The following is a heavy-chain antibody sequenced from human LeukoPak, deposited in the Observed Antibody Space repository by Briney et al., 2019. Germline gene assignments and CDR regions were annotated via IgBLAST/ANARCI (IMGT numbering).Heavy chain of an antibody. D-gene: IGHD3-22*01. J-gene: IGHJ4*02. Sequence: ASVKVSCKASGYTFTVYYIHLVRQAPGQGLGWMGWINLNSGGTNYAQKFQGRVTMTRDTSISTAYMELSRLRSDDTAVYYCALDYYDSSGYYNYFDYWGQGTLVTVSS. CDR1: GYTFTVYY. CDR2: INLNSGGT. CDR3: ALDYYDSSGYYNYFDY. V-gene: IGHV1-2*02.